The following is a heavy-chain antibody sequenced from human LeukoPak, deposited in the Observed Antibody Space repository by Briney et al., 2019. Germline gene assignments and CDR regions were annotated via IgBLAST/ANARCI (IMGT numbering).Heavy chain of an antibody. Sequence: ASVKVSCKAFGYTFTSYGISWVRQAPGQGLEWMGWISAYNGNTNYAQRFQGRVTMTRDTSISTAYMDLSSLGSDDTAVYYCAREGERSGYQPFDYWGQGTLVTVSS. V-gene: IGHV1-18*01. D-gene: IGHD3-22*01. CDR2: ISAYNGNT. CDR1: GYTFTSYG. CDR3: AREGERSGYQPFDY. J-gene: IGHJ4*02.